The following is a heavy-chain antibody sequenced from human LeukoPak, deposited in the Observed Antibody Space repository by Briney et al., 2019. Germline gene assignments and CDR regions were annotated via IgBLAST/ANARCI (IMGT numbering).Heavy chain of an antibody. CDR1: GGSISSYY. D-gene: IGHD6-6*01. CDR3: ARSSSSANWFDP. J-gene: IGHJ5*02. V-gene: IGHV4-4*07. CDR2: IYTSGST. Sequence: SEALSLTCTVSGGSISSYYWSWIRQPAGKGLEWIGRIYTSGSTNYNPSLKSRVTMSVDTSKNQFSLKLSSVTAADTAVYYCARSSSSANWFDPWGQGTLVTVSS.